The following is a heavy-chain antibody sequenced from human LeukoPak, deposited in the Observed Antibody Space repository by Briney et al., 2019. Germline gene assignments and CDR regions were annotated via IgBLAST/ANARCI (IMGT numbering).Heavy chain of an antibody. CDR1: GYSFTSYW. D-gene: IGHD3-16*01. CDR3: AITFLRGGRPHWYFDL. J-gene: IGHJ2*01. Sequence: GESLKISCKGSGYSFTSYWIAWVRQMPGKGLEWMGIIYPGDSDTRYSPSFQGQVTISADKSISTAYLQWSSLKASDTATYYCAITFLRGGRPHWYFDLGGRGPLVLVSS. V-gene: IGHV5-51*01. CDR2: IYPGDSDT.